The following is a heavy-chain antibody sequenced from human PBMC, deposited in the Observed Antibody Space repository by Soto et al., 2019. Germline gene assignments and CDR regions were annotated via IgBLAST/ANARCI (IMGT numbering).Heavy chain of an antibody. J-gene: IGHJ4*02. CDR3: ARCAQDRSVADIYFDD. CDR2: IIPIFGTA. CDR1: GGTFSSYA. V-gene: IGHV1-69*01. Sequence: QVQLVQSGAEVKKPGSSVKVSCKASGGTFSSYAISWVRQAPGQGLEWMGGIIPIFGTANYAQKFEGRVTITADESTSTAYMELSSLRSEDTAVYYCARCAQDRSVADIYFDDWGQGTLVTVSS. D-gene: IGHD6-19*01.